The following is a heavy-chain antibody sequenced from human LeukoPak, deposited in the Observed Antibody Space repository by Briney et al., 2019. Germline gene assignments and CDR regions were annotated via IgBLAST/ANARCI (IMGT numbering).Heavy chain of an antibody. Sequence: GGSLRLSCAASGFTLSSYAMSWVRQAPGKGLEWVSAISGGGIGIYYADSLKGRFTISRDDSKNTLYLQMNSLRAEDTAVYYCTRRRGNHQPIDYWGQGSLVTVSS. J-gene: IGHJ4*02. CDR1: GFTLSSYA. V-gene: IGHV3-23*01. CDR3: TRRRGNHQPIDY. D-gene: IGHD1-14*01. CDR2: ISGGGIGI.